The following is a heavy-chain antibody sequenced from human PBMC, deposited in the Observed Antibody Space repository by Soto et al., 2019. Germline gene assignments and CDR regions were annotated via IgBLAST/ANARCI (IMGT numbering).Heavy chain of an antibody. D-gene: IGHD2-2*02. Sequence: PXGSLILSCAASGFTFRNYGMSLVRQAPGKGLEWVANIKQDGSEKYYVDSVEGRFSISRDNAKNSLFLQLNSLRAEDTAVYYCARSPFCSSSGCYIGDYWGQGALVTVSS. CDR3: ARSPFCSSSGCYIGDY. CDR2: IKQDGSEK. J-gene: IGHJ4*02. CDR1: GFTFRNYG. V-gene: IGHV3-7*03.